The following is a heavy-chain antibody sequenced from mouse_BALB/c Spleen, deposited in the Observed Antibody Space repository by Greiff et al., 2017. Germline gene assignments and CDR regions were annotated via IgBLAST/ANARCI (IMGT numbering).Heavy chain of an antibody. CDR1: GYTFTNYW. V-gene: IGHV1-63*02. J-gene: IGHJ2*01. D-gene: IGHD3-3*01. CDR2: IYPGGGYT. CDR3: ARERDGFDY. Sequence: VQRVESGAELVRPGTSVKISCKASGYTFTNYWLGWVKQRPGHGLEWIGDIYPGGGYTNYNEKFKGKATLTADTSSSTAYMLLSSLTSEDSAVYFCARERDGFDYWGQGTTLTVSS.